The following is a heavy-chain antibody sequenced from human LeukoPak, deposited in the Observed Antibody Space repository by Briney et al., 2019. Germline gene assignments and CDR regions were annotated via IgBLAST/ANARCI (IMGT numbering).Heavy chain of an antibody. D-gene: IGHD3-16*02. CDR1: GYTFTAYY. CDR2: INPSGSST. CDR3: ARDNSVGDIAWWFDP. Sequence: ASVKVSCKASGYTFTAYYIHWVRQAPGQGLEWMGLINPSGSSTLYAQKFQGRVTMTRDMSTTTDYMELSSLRSEDTAVYYCARDNSVGDIAWWFDPWGQGTLVTVSP. V-gene: IGHV1-46*01. J-gene: IGHJ5*02.